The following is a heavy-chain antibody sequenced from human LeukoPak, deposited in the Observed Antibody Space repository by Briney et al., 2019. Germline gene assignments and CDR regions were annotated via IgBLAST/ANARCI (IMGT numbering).Heavy chain of an antibody. CDR1: GGSISSYY. J-gene: IGHJ6*02. D-gene: IGHD4-17*01. Sequence: SETLSLTCTVSGGSISSYYWSWIRQPPGKGLEWIGYIYYSWSTNYNPSLESPITISLDTSKNQFSLQLRSVTAADTAVYYCARHFGTVTSYGMDVWGLGTTVTVSS. CDR3: ARHFGTVTSYGMDV. CDR2: IYYSWST. V-gene: IGHV4-59*08.